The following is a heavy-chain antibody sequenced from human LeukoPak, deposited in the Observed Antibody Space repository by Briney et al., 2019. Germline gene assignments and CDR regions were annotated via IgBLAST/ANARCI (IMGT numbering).Heavy chain of an antibody. CDR3: AREGGPSRILDY. J-gene: IGHJ4*02. V-gene: IGHV4-4*02. CDR2: VNLQGST. Sequence: SETLSLTCDMSVRSVTSTNGWTSLRQPPGNGLDWIGEVNLQGSTNYNPSLMRRVAISVDTSANHVSLQLTSVTAADTAVYYCAREGGPSRILDYSGQGTLVTVSS. CDR1: VRSVTSTNG.